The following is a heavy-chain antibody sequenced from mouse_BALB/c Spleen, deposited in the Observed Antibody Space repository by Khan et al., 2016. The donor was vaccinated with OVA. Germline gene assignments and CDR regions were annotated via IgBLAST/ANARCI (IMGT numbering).Heavy chain of an antibody. Sequence: VQLQQSGPDLVKPGTSVKISCKASGYSFTGYYMDWVKQSHGNSLEWIGRVNPNNGYTNYNQKFKDKAILTIDRSSTTAYMELRILTLEDSAVYYCARDVLDYWGQGTSVIVSS. J-gene: IGHJ4*01. CDR1: GYSFTGYY. CDR2: VNPNNGYT. CDR3: ARDVLDY. V-gene: IGHV1-18*01.